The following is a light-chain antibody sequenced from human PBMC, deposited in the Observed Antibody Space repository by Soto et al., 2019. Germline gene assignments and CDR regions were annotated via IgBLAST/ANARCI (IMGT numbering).Light chain of an antibody. Sequence: QSVLTQPASVSGSPGQSITISCTGTSSDIGGYNYVSWYQQHPGKAPKVIIYEVSNRSSGVSNRFSGSKSGNTASLTISGLQAEDEADYYCSSYTRSSTRVFGGGTKLTVL. J-gene: IGLJ3*02. CDR1: SSDIGGYNY. CDR3: SSYTRSSTRV. CDR2: EVS. V-gene: IGLV2-14*01.